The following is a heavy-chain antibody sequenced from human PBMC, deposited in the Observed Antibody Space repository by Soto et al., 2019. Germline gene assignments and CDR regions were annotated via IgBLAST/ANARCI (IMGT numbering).Heavy chain of an antibody. CDR2: ISGSGGST. V-gene: IGHV3-23*01. J-gene: IGHJ4*02. CDR1: GFTFSSYA. Sequence: GGSLRLSCAASGFTFSSYAMSWVRQAPGKGLEWVSAISGSGGSTYYADSVKGRFTISRDNSKNTLYLQMNSLRAEDTAVYYCAKGPPRNIVATSRSGTFDYWGQGTLVTVSS. CDR3: AKGPPRNIVATSRSGTFDY. D-gene: IGHD5-12*01.